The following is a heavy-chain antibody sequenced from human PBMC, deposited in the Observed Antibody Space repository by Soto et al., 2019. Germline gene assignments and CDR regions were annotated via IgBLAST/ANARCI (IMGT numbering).Heavy chain of an antibody. CDR3: ARVSGIYYYGMDV. Sequence: SATLTLTCAFDRTSFLGSYWDCIRQPPGKGLEWIGEINHSGSTNYNPSLKSRVTISVDTSKNQFSLKLSSVTAADTAVYYCARVSGIYYYGMDVWGQGTTVS. J-gene: IGHJ6*02. CDR1: RTSFLGSY. D-gene: IGHD3-10*01. CDR2: INHSGST. V-gene: IGHV4-34*01.